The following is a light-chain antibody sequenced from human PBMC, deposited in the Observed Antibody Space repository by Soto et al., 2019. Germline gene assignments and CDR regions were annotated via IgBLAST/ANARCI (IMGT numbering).Light chain of an antibody. J-gene: IGLJ2*01. V-gene: IGLV2-14*01. CDR1: SRDVGGYNY. Sequence: QSALTQPASVSGSPVQSITISCTGTSRDVGGYNYVSWHQQHPGKAPKVIITEVSNRPSGVSNRFSGSKSGNTASLTISGLQAEDEADYYCSSYISSSTFVVFGGGTKVTVL. CDR3: SSYISSSTFVV. CDR2: EVS.